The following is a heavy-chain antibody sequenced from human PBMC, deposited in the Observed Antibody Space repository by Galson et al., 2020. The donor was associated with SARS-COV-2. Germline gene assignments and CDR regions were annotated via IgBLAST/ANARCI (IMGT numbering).Heavy chain of an antibody. CDR3: ASHYDILTGYYPTDHAFDI. D-gene: IGHD3-9*01. Sequence: SETLSLTCTVSGGSISSGGYYWSWIRQHPGKGLEWIGYIYYSGSTYYNPSLKSRVTISVDTSKNQFSLKLSSVTAADTAVYYCASHYDILTGYYPTDHAFDIWGQGTMVTVSS. J-gene: IGHJ3*02. V-gene: IGHV4-31*03. CDR2: IYYSGST. CDR1: GGSISSGGYY.